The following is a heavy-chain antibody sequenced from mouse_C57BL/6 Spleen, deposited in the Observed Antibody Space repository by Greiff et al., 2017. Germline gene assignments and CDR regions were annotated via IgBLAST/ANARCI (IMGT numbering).Heavy chain of an antibody. Sequence: QVQLKQPGAELVRPGSSVKLSCKASGYTFTSYWMHWVKQRPIQGLEWIGNIDPSDSETHYNQKFKDKATLTVDKSSSTAYMQLSSLTSEDSAVYYCARDYYGSSTNWYFDVWGTGTTVTVSS. CDR2: IDPSDSET. V-gene: IGHV1-52*01. CDR1: GYTFTSYW. CDR3: ARDYYGSSTNWYFDV. D-gene: IGHD1-1*01. J-gene: IGHJ1*03.